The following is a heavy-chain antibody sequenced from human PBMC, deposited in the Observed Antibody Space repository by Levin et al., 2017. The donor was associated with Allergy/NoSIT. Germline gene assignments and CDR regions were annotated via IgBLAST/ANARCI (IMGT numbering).Heavy chain of an antibody. CDR1: GFTFSTYA. J-gene: IGHJ4*02. D-gene: IGHD3-22*01. V-gene: IGHV3-23*01. Sequence: SCAASGFTFSTYAMNWVRQAPGKGLEWVSAISPRGTSTYYADSVKGRFTISRDNSKNTLFLQMNSLRVEDTAVYYCARGRRHYYDSSGYYYAGFYYFDFWGQGTLVTVSS. CDR2: ISPRGTST. CDR3: ARGRRHYYDSSGYYYAGFYYFDF.